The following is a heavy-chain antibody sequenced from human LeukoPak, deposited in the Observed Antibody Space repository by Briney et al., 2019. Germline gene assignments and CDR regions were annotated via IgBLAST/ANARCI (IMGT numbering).Heavy chain of an antibody. CDR2: IIPIFGTA. Sequence: SVKVSCKASGGTFSSYAISWVRQAPGQGLEWMGGIIPIFGTANYAQKFQGRVTITTDESTSTAYMELSSLRSEDTAVYYCARGYYDSSGXYYYXFDIXXXGTXVTVS. J-gene: IGHJ3*02. CDR1: GGTFSSYA. V-gene: IGHV1-69*05. CDR3: ARGYYDSSGXYYYXFDI. D-gene: IGHD3-22*01.